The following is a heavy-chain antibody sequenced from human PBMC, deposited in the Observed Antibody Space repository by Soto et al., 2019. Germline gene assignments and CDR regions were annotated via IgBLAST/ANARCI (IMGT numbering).Heavy chain of an antibody. Sequence: ASVKVSCKASGYTFTSYAMHWVRQAPGQGLEWMGWISADNGNTNYAQKLQGRVTITTDTSTSTAYMELRSLRSDDTAVYYCASSTKFWSGYYAADYWGQGTLVTVSS. CDR1: GYTFTSYA. J-gene: IGHJ4*02. D-gene: IGHD3-3*01. V-gene: IGHV1-18*01. CDR2: ISADNGNT. CDR3: ASSTKFWSGYYAADY.